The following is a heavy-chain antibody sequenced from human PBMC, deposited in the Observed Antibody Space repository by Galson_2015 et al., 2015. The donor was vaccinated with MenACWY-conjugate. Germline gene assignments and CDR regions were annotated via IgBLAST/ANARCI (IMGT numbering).Heavy chain of an antibody. Sequence: SVKVSCKASGYTFNTYYMHWVRQAPGQGLEWVGIINPYGGSTTYAQKFQGRVTMTRDTSKNQFSLILNSVTAADTAVYYCAREGSLWGQGTLVTVSS. V-gene: IGHV1-46*02. CDR2: INPYGGST. CDR3: AREGSL. D-gene: IGHD2-15*01. CDR1: GYTFNTYY. J-gene: IGHJ4*02.